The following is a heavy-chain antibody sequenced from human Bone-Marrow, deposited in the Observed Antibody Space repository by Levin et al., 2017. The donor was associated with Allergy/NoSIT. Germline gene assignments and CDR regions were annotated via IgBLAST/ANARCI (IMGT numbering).Heavy chain of an antibody. J-gene: IGHJ4*02. Sequence: SETLSLTCTVSGGSISSGDYYWTWIRQHPGKGLEWVGDIYFSGSTYYNPSLKGRATISLDTSKKQFSLRLNSVTAADTAVYYCAGENPRETYWGQGTLVTVSS. CDR1: GGSISSGDYY. V-gene: IGHV4-31*03. CDR2: IYFSGST. CDR3: AGENPRETY.